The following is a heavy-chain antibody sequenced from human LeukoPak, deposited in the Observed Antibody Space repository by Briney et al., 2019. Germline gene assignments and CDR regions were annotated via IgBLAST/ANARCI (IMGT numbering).Heavy chain of an antibody. CDR2: ISSSSSYI. CDR3: AREGLNGDFFDY. CDR1: GFTFSSSS. D-gene: IGHD3-3*01. J-gene: IGHJ4*02. Sequence: GGSLRLSCAASGFTFSSSSMNWVRQAPGKGLEWVSSISSSSSYIYYADSVKGRFTISRDNAKNSLFLQMSSLRPEDTAVYFCAREGLNGDFFDYWGQGTLVTVSS. V-gene: IGHV3-21*01.